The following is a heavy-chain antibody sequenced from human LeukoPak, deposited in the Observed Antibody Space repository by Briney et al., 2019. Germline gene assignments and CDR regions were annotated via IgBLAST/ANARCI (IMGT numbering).Heavy chain of an antibody. D-gene: IGHD6-13*01. CDR1: GGTFSSYA. CDR3: ARDGQSREYSSSWYDAFDI. V-gene: IGHV1-69*13. Sequence: SVKVSCKASGGTFSSYAITWVRQAPGQGLEWMGGVIPIFGTANYAQKFQGRVTITADESTSTAYMELSSLRSEDTAVYYCARDGQSREYSSSWYDAFDIWGQGTMVTVSS. J-gene: IGHJ3*02. CDR2: VIPIFGTA.